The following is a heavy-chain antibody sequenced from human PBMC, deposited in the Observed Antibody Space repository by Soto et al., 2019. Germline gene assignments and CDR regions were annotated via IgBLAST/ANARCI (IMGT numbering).Heavy chain of an antibody. CDR3: ASAAVTGTAGLDF. CDR1: GYTFRGFY. V-gene: IGHV1-2*02. J-gene: IGHJ4*02. D-gene: IGHD6-19*01. CDR2: TNPNSGGT. Sequence: ASVKVSCKASGYTFRGFYMHWVRQAPGQGLEWMGWTNPNSGGTKSAEKFQDRVTMTRDTSISTAYMELSRLTSDVTAVYYCASAAVTGTAGLDFCGQGTHVTVSS.